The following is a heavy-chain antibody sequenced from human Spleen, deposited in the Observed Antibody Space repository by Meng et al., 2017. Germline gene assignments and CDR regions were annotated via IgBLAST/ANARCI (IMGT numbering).Heavy chain of an antibody. J-gene: IGHJ4*02. CDR2: IDPKRGDT. V-gene: IGHV1-2*06. CDR3: ARGWIQLLAG. D-gene: IGHD5-18*01. Sequence: ASVKVSCKPSGYNFPDYWLHWVRRAPGQGLEWMGRIDPKRGDTHYAQRFQGRVTMTGDTSISTAFMALSSLTSDDTAVYYWARGWIQLLAGWGQGTLVTVSS. CDR1: GYNFPDYW.